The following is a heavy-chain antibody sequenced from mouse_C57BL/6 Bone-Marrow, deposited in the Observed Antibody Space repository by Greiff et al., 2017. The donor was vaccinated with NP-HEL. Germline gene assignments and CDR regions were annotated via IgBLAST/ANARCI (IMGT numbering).Heavy chain of an antibody. V-gene: IGHV1-84*02. D-gene: IGHD3-1*01. CDR1: GYIFTDFY. J-gene: IGHJ3*01. Sequence: QVHVKQSGPELVKPGASVKISCKASGYIFTDFYINWVKQKPGQGLEWIGWIYPGSGDTNYSEKFKGKATLTVNTSSSTAYMQLSSLTSEDTAVYFCARSGYGSLAYWGQGTLVTVSA. CDR3: ARSGYGSLAY. CDR2: IYPGSGDT.